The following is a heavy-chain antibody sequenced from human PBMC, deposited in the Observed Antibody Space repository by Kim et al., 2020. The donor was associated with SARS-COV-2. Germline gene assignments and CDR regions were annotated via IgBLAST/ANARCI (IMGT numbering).Heavy chain of an antibody. Sequence: SETLSLTCTVSGGSISSGDYYWSWIRQPPGKGLEGIGHIYYTGSTYYNPSPKSRVTISIDTSKNQFSLKLSSVTAADTAVYYCARGYLFGVVIKYYYDMDVWGQGTPLTVSS. CDR2: IYYTGST. CDR1: GGSISSGDYY. V-gene: IGHV4-30-4*01. CDR3: ARGYLFGVVIKYYYDMDV. J-gene: IGHJ6*02. D-gene: IGHD3-3*01.